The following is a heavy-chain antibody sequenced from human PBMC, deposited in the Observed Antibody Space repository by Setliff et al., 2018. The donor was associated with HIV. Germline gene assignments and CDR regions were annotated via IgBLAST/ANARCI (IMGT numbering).Heavy chain of an antibody. D-gene: IGHD6-25*01. CDR3: ARGGDSAKQGY. Sequence: PSETLSLTCAVYSGSFSGYYWSWIRQPPGRGLEWIGEIHPSGTAYYNPSLLSRVTISVDTSKNSFSLRLTSVTAADTAIYYCARGGDSAKQGYWGQGALVTVSS. J-gene: IGHJ4*02. CDR2: IHPSGTA. V-gene: IGHV4-34*01. CDR1: SGSFSGYY.